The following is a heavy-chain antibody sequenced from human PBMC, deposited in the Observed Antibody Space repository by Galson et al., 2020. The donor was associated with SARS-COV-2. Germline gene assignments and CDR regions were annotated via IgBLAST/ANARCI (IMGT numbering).Heavy chain of an antibody. CDR3: ARREFIAAAGRYNWFDP. D-gene: IGHD6-13*01. J-gene: IGHJ5*02. V-gene: IGHV2-5*02. CDR2: IYWDDDK. CDR1: GFSLSTSGVG. Sequence: SGPTLVKPTQTLTLTCTFSGFSLSTSGVGVGWIRQPPGKALEWLALIYWDDDKRYSPSLKSRLTITKDTSKNQVVLTMTNMDPVDTATYYCARREFIAAAGRYNWFDPWGQGTLVTVSS.